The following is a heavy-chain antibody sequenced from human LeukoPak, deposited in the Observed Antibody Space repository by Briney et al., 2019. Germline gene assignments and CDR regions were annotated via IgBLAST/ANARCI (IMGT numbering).Heavy chain of an antibody. J-gene: IGHJ4*02. CDR1: GYTFTGYY. Sequence: ASVSHSGKASGYTFTGYYMHWVRQAPGQGLEWMGWINPNSGGTNYAQKFQGRVTMTRDTSISTAYMELSRLRSDDTAVYYCARVAWGSGWYVDYWGQGALVTTSS. V-gene: IGHV1-2*02. D-gene: IGHD6-19*01. CDR2: INPNSGGT. CDR3: ARVAWGSGWYVDY.